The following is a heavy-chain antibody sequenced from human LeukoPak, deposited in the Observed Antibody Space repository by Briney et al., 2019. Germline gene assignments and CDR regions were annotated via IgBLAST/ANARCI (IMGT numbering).Heavy chain of an antibody. CDR1: GFTFSSYS. Sequence: PGGSLRLSCAASGFTFSSYSMNWVRQAPGKGLEWVSYVSSSSSTIYYADSVKGRFTISRANAKNSLYLQMNSLRAEDTAVYYCARLYDYGDYDAFDIWGQGTMVTVSS. CDR3: ARLYDYGDYDAFDI. CDR2: VSSSSSTI. J-gene: IGHJ3*02. D-gene: IGHD4-17*01. V-gene: IGHV3-48*01.